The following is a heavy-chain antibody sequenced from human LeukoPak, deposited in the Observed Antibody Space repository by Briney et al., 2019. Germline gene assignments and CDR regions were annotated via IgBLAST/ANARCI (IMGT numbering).Heavy chain of an antibody. V-gene: IGHV3-11*04. J-gene: IGHJ4*02. CDR1: GFTFSDYY. CDR2: ISNSGSSI. Sequence: GGSLRLSCAASGFTFSDYYMSWIRQAPGKGLEWVSYISNSGSSIYYADSVKGRFTISRDNAKNSLYLQMNSLRAEDTAVYYCARDHDILSMDVWGQGTLVTVSS. D-gene: IGHD3-9*01. CDR3: ARDHDILSMDV.